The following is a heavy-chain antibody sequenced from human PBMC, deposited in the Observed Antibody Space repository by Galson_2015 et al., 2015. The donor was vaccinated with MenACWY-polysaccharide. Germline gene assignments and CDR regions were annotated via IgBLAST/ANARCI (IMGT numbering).Heavy chain of an antibody. D-gene: IGHD3-9*01. CDR1: GGSISSGSYY. V-gene: IGHV4-61*02. CDR3: ARGNYDILTGNYAFDS. CDR2: MSFSGSS. J-gene: IGHJ4*02. Sequence: TLSLTCTVSGGSISSGSYYWSWIRQSAGRGLEWIGRMSFSGSSNYKPSLKSRVTISIDTSKNQFSLSLSSVTAADTAVYYCARGNYDILTGNYAFDSWGPGTLVTVSS.